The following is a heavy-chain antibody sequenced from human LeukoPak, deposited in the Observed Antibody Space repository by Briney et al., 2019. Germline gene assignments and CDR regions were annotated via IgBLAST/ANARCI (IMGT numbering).Heavy chain of an antibody. J-gene: IGHJ4*02. V-gene: IGHV3-30*02. CDR3: ATEFNYYGSGSYG. CDR1: GFTFSKYG. D-gene: IGHD3-10*01. Sequence: PGGSLRLSCAASGFTFSKYGMHWVRQAPGKGLEWVTFIRHDGSDKYYIDSVKDRFIISRDNSKNTLYLQMNSLRTEDTAVYYCATEFNYYGSGSYGWGQGTLVTVSS. CDR2: IRHDGSDK.